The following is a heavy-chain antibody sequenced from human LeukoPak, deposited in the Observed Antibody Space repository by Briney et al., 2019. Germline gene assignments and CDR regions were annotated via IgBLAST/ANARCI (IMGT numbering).Heavy chain of an antibody. Sequence: GGSLRLSCAASPFTSSGHWMSWVRQAPGKGLEWVSAISGSGGSTYYADSVKGRFTISRDNSKNTLYLQMNSLRAEDTAVYYCANILAYCGGDCYLPFDYWGQGTLVTVSS. D-gene: IGHD2-21*02. J-gene: IGHJ4*02. CDR2: ISGSGGST. V-gene: IGHV3-23*01. CDR3: ANILAYCGGDCYLPFDY. CDR1: PFTSSGHW.